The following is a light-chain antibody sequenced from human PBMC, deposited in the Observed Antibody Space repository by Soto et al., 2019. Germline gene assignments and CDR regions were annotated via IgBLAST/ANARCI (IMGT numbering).Light chain of an antibody. CDR2: KAS. CDR3: QHYNNYSEA. J-gene: IGKJ1*01. Sequence: DIQMTQSPSTLSGSVGDRVTITCRASQTISSWLAWYQQKPGKAPKLLIYKASTLKSGVPSRFSGSGSGTEFPTTISSLQPDDFATYYCQHYNNYSEAFGQGTKVELK. V-gene: IGKV1-5*03. CDR1: QTISSW.